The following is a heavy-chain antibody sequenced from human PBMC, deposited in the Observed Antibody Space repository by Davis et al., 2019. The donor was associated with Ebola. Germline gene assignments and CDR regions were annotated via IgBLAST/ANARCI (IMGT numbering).Heavy chain of an antibody. Sequence: ASVQVSCMTSGFPSTGSYIHSLRQAPGQALEWMGCINPITGHTVYAQNFRGRLTLTRDTSITTVYMNLSGLRPDDSDLYYCVRALSLLHTFDSWGQGSLVTVSS. V-gene: IGHV1-2*02. CDR3: VRALSLLHTFDS. CDR1: GFPSTGSY. J-gene: IGHJ4*02. D-gene: IGHD5-18*01. CDR2: INPITGHT.